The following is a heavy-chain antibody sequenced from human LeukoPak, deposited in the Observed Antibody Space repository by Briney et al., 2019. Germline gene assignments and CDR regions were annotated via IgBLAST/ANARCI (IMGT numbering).Heavy chain of an antibody. V-gene: IGHV4-38-2*01. D-gene: IGHD3-16*01. CDR2: IFNSGST. CDR1: GYSINSGDY. J-gene: IGHJ4*02. Sequence: PSETLSLTCAVSGYSINSGDYWGWIRQPPGKGLEWIGSIFNSGSTYYNPSLKSRVTISADTSKRHFSLKLSSVTAADTAVYYCARNRSEPLGNGGSFDYWGQGTLVTVSS. CDR3: ARNRSEPLGNGGSFDY.